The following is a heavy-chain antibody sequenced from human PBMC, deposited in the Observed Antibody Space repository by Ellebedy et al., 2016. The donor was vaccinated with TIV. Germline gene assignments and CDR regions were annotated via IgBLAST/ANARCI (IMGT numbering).Heavy chain of an antibody. CDR3: ARIVLVGATNPYYFDY. Sequence: SGPTLVKPTQTLTLTCTFSGFSLTTSGLCVSWIRQPPCTALDWLARIDFDDYKYYSTSLKTRLTISKDTSKNQVVLTMTNMDPVDTATYYCARIVLVGATNPYYFDYWGQGTLVTVSS. V-gene: IGHV2-70*11. J-gene: IGHJ4*02. CDR1: GFSLTTSGLC. D-gene: IGHD1-26*01. CDR2: IDFDDYK.